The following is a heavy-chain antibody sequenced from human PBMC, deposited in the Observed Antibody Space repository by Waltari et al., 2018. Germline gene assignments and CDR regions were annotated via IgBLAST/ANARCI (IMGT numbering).Heavy chain of an antibody. Sequence: QVQLQQSGPGLVKPSQTLSLTCAISGDSVSSNSAAWNWIRKSPSRGLEWLGRTYYRSNWYNDYAVSVKIRITITPDTSKNQFSLQLNSVTPDDTAVYYCARGRDWNPVNYFDYWGQGTLVTVSS. D-gene: IGHD1-1*01. CDR1: GDSVSSNSAA. CDR2: TYYRSNWYN. V-gene: IGHV6-1*01. CDR3: ARGRDWNPVNYFDY. J-gene: IGHJ4*02.